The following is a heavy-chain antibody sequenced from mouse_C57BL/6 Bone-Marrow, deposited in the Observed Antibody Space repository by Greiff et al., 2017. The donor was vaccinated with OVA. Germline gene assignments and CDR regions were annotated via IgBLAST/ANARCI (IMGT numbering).Heavy chain of an antibody. CDR2: ISDGGSYT. J-gene: IGHJ4*01. CDR1: GFTFSSYA. Sequence: EVMLVESGGGLVKPGGSLKLSCAASGFTFSSYAMSWVRQTPEKRLEWVATISDGGSYTYYPDNVKGRFTISRYNAKNNLYLQMSHLKSEDTAMYYCARRTGDAMDYWGQGTSVTVSS. D-gene: IGHD4-1*01. CDR3: ARRTGDAMDY. V-gene: IGHV5-4*03.